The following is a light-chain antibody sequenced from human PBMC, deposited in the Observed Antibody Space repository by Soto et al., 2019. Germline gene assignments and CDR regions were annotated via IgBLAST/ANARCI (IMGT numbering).Light chain of an antibody. V-gene: IGKV1-5*03. Sequence: DIQLTQFPFTLSPSVGDRVTITCRASQSISSWLAWYQQKPGKAPKLLIYKASSLQSGVPSRFSGSGSGTEFTLTISTLQPDDFATYYCQQYNSYPHTFGQGTKLEIK. CDR1: QSISSW. J-gene: IGKJ2*01. CDR2: KAS. CDR3: QQYNSYPHT.